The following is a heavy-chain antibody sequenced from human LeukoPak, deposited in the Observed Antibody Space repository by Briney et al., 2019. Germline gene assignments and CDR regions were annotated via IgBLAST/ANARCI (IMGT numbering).Heavy chain of an antibody. V-gene: IGHV3-23*01. CDR2: ISGSGGST. CDR3: AKDALGNFRGVIIRWFDP. Sequence: PGGSLRLSCAASGFTFSKAWMSWVRQAPGKGLEWVSAISGSGGSTYYADSVKGRFTISRDNSKNTLYLQMNSLRAEDTAVYYCAKDALGNFRGVIIRWFDPWGQGTLVTVSS. D-gene: IGHD3-10*01. J-gene: IGHJ5*02. CDR1: GFTFSKAW.